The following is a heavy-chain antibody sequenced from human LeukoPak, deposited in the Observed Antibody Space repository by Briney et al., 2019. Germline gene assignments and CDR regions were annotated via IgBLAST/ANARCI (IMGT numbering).Heavy chain of an antibody. CDR3: ARLRGYRRVDFDY. J-gene: IGHJ4*02. V-gene: IGHV4-34*01. CDR1: GGSFSGYY. CDR2: INHSGST. D-gene: IGHD5-18*01. Sequence: SETLSLTCAVYGGSFSGYYWSWIRQPPGKGLEWIGEINHSGSTNYNPSLKSRVTISVDTSKNQFSLKLSSVTAADTAVYYCARLRGYRRVDFDYWGQGTLVTVSS.